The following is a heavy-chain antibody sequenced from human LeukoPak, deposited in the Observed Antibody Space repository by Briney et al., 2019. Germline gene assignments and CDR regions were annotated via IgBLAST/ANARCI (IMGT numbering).Heavy chain of an antibody. CDR2: NTHHFCTA. V-gene: IGHV1-69*05. CDR1: GGTYRSYA. D-gene: IGHD1-26*01. Sequence: SVNVSCKASGGTYRSYAISGVPQAPGQGLECMGRNTHHFCTANYAQKCEGSVTINTDESTSTAYMELSSLRSEDTAVYYCARDRIEPIVGATRYYYYMDVWGKGTTVTVSS. J-gene: IGHJ6*03. CDR3: ARDRIEPIVGATRYYYYMDV.